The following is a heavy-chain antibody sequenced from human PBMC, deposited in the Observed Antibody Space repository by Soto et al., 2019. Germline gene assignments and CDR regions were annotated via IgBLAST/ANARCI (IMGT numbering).Heavy chain of an antibody. J-gene: IGHJ4*02. CDR3: ARDRIGIFAAAGTLDY. D-gene: IGHD6-13*01. V-gene: IGHV1-3*01. CDR2: INAGNGNT. Sequence: GASVKVSCRASGYTFTRYAMHWVRQAPGQRLEWMGWINAGNGNTKYSQKFQGRVTITRDTSASTAYMELSSLRSEDTAVYYCARDRIGIFAAAGTLDYWGQGTLVTVPQ. CDR1: GYTFTRYA.